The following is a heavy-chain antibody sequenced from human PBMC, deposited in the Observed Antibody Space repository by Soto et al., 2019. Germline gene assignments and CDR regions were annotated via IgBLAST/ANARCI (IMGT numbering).Heavy chain of an antibody. D-gene: IGHD3-10*02. V-gene: IGHV4-34*01. Sequence: QVQLQQWGAGLLKPSETLSLTCAVYGGSFSGYYLSWIRQPPGKGLEWIGEINHSGSTNYNPSLKSRVTISVDTSKNQFSLKLSSVTAADTAVYYWARESCSGLRLYSFDYWGQGTLVTVSS. CDR1: GGSFSGYY. J-gene: IGHJ4*02. CDR3: ARESCSGLRLYSFDY. CDR2: INHSGST.